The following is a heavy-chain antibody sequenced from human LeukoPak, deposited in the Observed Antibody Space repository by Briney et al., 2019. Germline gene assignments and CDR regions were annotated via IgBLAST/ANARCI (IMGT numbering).Heavy chain of an antibody. V-gene: IGHV3-7*03. CDR2: IHQDGSDK. J-gene: IGHJ4*02. D-gene: IGHD6-19*01. CDR3: AKDTGYSSGWYWIDY. CDR1: GFTFSRCW. Sequence: PGGSLRLSCAASGFTFSRCWMSWVRQAPGKGLEWVANIHQDGSDKYYVDSVKGRFTISRDNAKNSLYLQMNSLRAEDTAVYYCAKDTGYSSGWYWIDYWGQGTLVTVSS.